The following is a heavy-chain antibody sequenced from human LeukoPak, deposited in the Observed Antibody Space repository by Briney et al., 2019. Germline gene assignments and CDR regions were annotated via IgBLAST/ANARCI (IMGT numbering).Heavy chain of an antibody. V-gene: IGHV3-9*03. J-gene: IGHJ4*02. Sequence: GGSLRLSCAASGFTFDDYAMHWVRQAPGKGLEWVSGISWNSGSIGYADSVKGRFTISRDNAKNSLYLQTNSLRAEDMALYYCAKDVGGELPGYYFDYWGQGTLVTVSS. CDR1: GFTFDDYA. D-gene: IGHD1-26*01. CDR2: ISWNSGSI. CDR3: AKDVGGELPGYYFDY.